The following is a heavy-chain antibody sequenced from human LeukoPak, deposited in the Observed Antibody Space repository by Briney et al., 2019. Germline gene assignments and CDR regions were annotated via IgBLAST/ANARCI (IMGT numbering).Heavy chain of an antibody. CDR2: IKQDGSEK. CDR3: ARDPEGAITPEN. J-gene: IGHJ4*02. Sequence: GGTLRLSCAASGFTFSTYWMSWVRQAPGKGLEWVATIKQDGSEKYCVDSVKGRLTISRDNAKNSLYLQMNSLRVEDTAVYYCARDPEGAITPENWGQGTLVTVSS. V-gene: IGHV3-7*01. CDR1: GFTFSTYW. D-gene: IGHD1-26*01.